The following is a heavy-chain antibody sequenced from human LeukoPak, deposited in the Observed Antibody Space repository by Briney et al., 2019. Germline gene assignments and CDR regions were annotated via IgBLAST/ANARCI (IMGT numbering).Heavy chain of an antibody. CDR3: AREFVTGWFDY. J-gene: IGHJ4*02. V-gene: IGHV3-30-3*01. Sequence: PGGSLRLSCAASGFTFTTYNIHWVRQAPGKGLEWVAVLSYDETNKFYADSVKGRFIMSRDNSKNTVFLQMNSLRAEGTAVYYCAREFVTGWFDYWGQGTLVTVSS. CDR2: LSYDETNK. CDR1: GFTFTTYN. D-gene: IGHD2-21*02.